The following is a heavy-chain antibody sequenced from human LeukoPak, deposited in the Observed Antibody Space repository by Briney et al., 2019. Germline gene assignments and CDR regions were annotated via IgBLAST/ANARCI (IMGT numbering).Heavy chain of an antibody. CDR2: ISYDGSNK. D-gene: IGHD6-13*01. Sequence: PSGGSLRLSCAASGFTFSSYAMHWVRQAPGKGLEWVAVISYDGSNKYYADSVKGRFTISRDNSKNTLYLQMNSLRAEDTAVYYCARVGIDLRDYYYYMDVWGKGTTVTVSS. V-gene: IGHV3-30-3*01. CDR3: ARVGIDLRDYYYYMDV. CDR1: GFTFSSYA. J-gene: IGHJ6*03.